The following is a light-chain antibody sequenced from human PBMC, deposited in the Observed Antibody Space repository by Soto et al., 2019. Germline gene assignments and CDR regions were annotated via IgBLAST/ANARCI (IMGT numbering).Light chain of an antibody. V-gene: IGLV1-51*01. CDR1: GSNIGSHY. CDR3: ATWDGALSALV. Sequence: QSVLTQPPSVSAAPGQRVTISCSGSGSNIGSHYVSWYQQLPGTAPKFLIYDNNKRPSGIPDRFSGSKSRSSATLGITGLQTGDEADYYCATWDGALSALVFGGGTKLTVL. J-gene: IGLJ2*01. CDR2: DNN.